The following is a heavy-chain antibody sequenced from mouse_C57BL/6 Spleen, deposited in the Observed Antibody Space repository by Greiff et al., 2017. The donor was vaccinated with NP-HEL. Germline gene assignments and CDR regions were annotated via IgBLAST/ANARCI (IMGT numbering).Heavy chain of an antibody. CDR3: ALNPTLLYYFDY. Sequence: QVQLKQPGAELVKPGASVKMSCKASGYTFTSYWITWVKQRPGQGLEWIGDIYPGSGSTNYNEKFKSKATLTVDTSSSTAYMQLSSLTSEDSAVYYCALNPTLLYYFDYWGQGTTLTVSS. D-gene: IGHD6-5*01. CDR2: IYPGSGST. J-gene: IGHJ2*01. CDR1: GYTFTSYW. V-gene: IGHV1-55*01.